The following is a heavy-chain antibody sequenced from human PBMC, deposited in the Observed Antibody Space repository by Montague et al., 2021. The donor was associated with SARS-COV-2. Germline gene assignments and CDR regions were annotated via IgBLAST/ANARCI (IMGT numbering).Heavy chain of an antibody. V-gene: IGHV4-59*01. CDR3: ARGFDI. J-gene: IGHJ3*02. CDR2: IYYSGST. Sequence: SETLSLTCTVSGGSISSYYWSRTRQPPGKGLDWIGYIYYSGSTNYNPSLKSRVTISVDTSKNQFSLKLSSVTAADTAVYYCARGFDIWGRGTMVTVSS. CDR1: GGSISSYY.